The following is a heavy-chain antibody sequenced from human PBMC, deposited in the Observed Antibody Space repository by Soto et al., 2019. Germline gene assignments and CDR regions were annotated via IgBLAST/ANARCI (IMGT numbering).Heavy chain of an antibody. Sequence: EVQLLESGGNLVQPGGSLRLSCAPSGLIFSDYAMSWVRQAPGKGLECVACISGSGGDTFYADSVKGRFTISRDNSKNTLSLHMNSLRVDDTAVYFCAKDRFGIVGPVDYWGQGTLVTVSS. CDR2: ISGSGGDT. CDR1: GLIFSDYA. D-gene: IGHD1-26*01. J-gene: IGHJ4*02. V-gene: IGHV3-23*01. CDR3: AKDRFGIVGPVDY.